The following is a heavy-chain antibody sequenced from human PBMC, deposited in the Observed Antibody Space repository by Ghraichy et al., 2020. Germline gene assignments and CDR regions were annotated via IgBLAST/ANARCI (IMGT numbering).Heavy chain of an antibody. Sequence: GGSLRLSCAASGFTFRSYAMSWVRQAPGKGLEWVSAISGSGGSTYYADSVRGRLTISRDNSKNTLYLHMNRLSAEDTAVYYCASLPSRTVSYPFDYWGQGTLVTVSS. CDR2: ISGSGGST. CDR3: ASLPSRTVSYPFDY. J-gene: IGHJ4*02. D-gene: IGHD4-17*01. V-gene: IGHV3-23*01. CDR1: GFTFRSYA.